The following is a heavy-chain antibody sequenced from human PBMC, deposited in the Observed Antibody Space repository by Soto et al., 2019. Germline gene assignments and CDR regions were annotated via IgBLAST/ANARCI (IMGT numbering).Heavy chain of an antibody. CDR2: INHSGST. J-gene: IGHJ6*02. V-gene: IGHV4-34*01. CDR1: GGSFSGYY. Sequence: QVQLQQWGAGLLKPSETLSLTCAVYGGSFSGYYWSWIRQPPGKGLEWIGEINHSGSTNYNPSLTSRVTISLDTSKTQFSLKLSSVTAADTAVYYCARGRRIAVAGTGVYYYYYGMDVWGQGTTVTVSS. CDR3: ARGRRIAVAGTGVYYYYYGMDV. D-gene: IGHD6-19*01.